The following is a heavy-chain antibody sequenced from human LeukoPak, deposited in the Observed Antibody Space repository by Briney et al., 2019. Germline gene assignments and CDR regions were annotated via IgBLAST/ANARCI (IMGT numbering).Heavy chain of an antibody. D-gene: IGHD6-19*01. Sequence: KSSETLSLTCAVSGGSINNYYWSWIRQFPGKGLEWIVYISHTGSTNYNPSLESRVTISLGMSKNHFSLKLSSVTAADTAVYYCASGYSSGWYAPFIIWGQGTLVTVSS. CDR2: ISHTGST. CDR3: ASGYSSGWYAPFII. CDR1: GGSINNYY. J-gene: IGHJ4*02. V-gene: IGHV4-59*01.